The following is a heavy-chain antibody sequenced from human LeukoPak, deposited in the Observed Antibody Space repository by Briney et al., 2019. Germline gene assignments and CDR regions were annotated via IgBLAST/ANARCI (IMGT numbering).Heavy chain of an antibody. Sequence: GGSLRLSCAASGFTFSSYGMHWVRQAPGKGLEWVAVIWYDGSNKYYADSVKGRFTISRDNSKNTLYLQMNSLRAEDTAVYSCARGFCTSSSCYNDYWGQGTLVTVSS. CDR3: ARGFCTSSSCYNDY. D-gene: IGHD2-2*02. V-gene: IGHV3-33*01. CDR1: GFTFSSYG. CDR2: IWYDGSNK. J-gene: IGHJ4*02.